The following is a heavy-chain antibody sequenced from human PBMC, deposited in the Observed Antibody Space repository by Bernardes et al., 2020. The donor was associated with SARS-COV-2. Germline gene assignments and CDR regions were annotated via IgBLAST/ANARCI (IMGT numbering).Heavy chain of an antibody. CDR2: IWHDGSNK. J-gene: IGHJ4*02. Sequence: GGSLRLSCAASGFTFSNYGMHWVRQAPGKGLEWVAVIWHDGSNKYYGDSVKGRFTISRDNSKNTLYLQMYSLRAEDTAVFYCAKVRYSGIYEAPSYFDYWGQGTLVTVSP. CDR3: AKVRYSGIYEAPSYFDY. V-gene: IGHV3-33*06. CDR1: GFTFSNYG. D-gene: IGHD1-26*01.